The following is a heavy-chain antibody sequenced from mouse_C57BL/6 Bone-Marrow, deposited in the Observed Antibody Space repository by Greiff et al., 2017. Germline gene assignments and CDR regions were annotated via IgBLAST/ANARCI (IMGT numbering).Heavy chain of an antibody. D-gene: IGHD2-1*01. CDR1: GYTFTSYG. CDR2: IYPRSGNT. V-gene: IGHV1-81*01. CDR3: ARYGNYVGFAY. J-gene: IGHJ3*01. Sequence: QVQLQQSGAELARPGASVKLSCTASGYTFTSYGISWVKQRTGQGLEWIGEIYPRSGNTYYNEKFKGKATLTADKSSSTAYMELRSLTSEDSAVYFCARYGNYVGFAYWGQGTLVTVSA.